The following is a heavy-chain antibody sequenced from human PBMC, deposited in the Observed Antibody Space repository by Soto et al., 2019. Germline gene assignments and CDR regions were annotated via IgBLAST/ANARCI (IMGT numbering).Heavy chain of an antibody. D-gene: IGHD3-3*01. CDR3: ASHYDMWSGYLSPVDY. CDR2: IDTSGTKI. J-gene: IGHJ4*02. V-gene: IGHV3-11*01. Sequence: GGSLRLCCAASGYTFCDYYMSWIRQAPGKGLEWISYIDTSGTKIYYADSVKGRFTITRDNAKNSLYLEMNSLRDEDTAVYYCASHYDMWSGYLSPVDYWGQGTLVTVSS. CDR1: GYTFCDYY.